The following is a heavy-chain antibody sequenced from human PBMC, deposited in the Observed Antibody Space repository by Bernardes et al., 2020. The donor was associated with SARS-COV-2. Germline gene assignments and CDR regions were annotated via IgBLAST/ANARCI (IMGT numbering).Heavy chain of an antibody. CDR3: VKADYKFFWPSSGWGGHFFDN. CDR1: CFTFSSYS. D-gene: IGHD6-19*01. Sequence: GSPRRSYSASCFTFSSYSMHWVLQAPGKGLEYVSGISSDGDNKQYADSVEDRFTISRDNSKDTLYLQLTSLRLEDTAVYYCVKADYKFFWPSSGWGGHFFDNWGQGSLLTVSS. CDR2: ISSDGDNK. V-gene: IGHV3-64D*06. J-gene: IGHJ4*02.